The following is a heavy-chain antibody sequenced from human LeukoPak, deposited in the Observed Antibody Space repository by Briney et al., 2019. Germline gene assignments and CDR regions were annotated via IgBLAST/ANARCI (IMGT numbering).Heavy chain of an antibody. CDR1: GGSFSSYF. CDR2: INQSGDT. D-gene: IGHD2-2*01. CDR3: ARVLGIAVVPGATGDNYFDP. J-gene: IGHJ5*02. Sequence: PSETLSLTCGVYGGSFSSYFWTWIRQSPAKGLEWIGEINQSGDTDYNPSLKSRANISIDTSRSQFSLTLSSVTAADTAMYYCARVLGIAVVPGATGDNYFDPWGQGTLVVVSS. V-gene: IGHV4-34*01.